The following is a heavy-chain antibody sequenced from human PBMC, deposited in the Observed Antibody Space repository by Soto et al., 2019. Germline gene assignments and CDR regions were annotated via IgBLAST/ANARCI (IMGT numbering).Heavy chain of an antibody. V-gene: IGHV1-46*01. CDR2: INPSGGST. CDR1: GYTFTSYY. Sequence: ASVKVSCKASGYTFTSYYMHWLRQAPGQGLEWMGIINPSGGSTSYAQKFQGRVTMTRDTSTSTVYMELSSLRSEDTAVYYCARLGYYYDSSGYYGDYYYGMDVWGQGTTVTVSS. CDR3: ARLGYYYDSSGYYGDYYYGMDV. J-gene: IGHJ6*02. D-gene: IGHD3-22*01.